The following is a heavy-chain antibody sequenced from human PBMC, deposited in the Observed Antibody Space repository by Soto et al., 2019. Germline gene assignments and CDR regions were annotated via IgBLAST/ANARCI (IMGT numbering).Heavy chain of an antibody. V-gene: IGHV2-5*02. CDR3: XXIPNYYXXXWFDP. Sequence: QITLKESGPPLVKPTQTLTLTCTFSGFSLTTRGVGVGWIRQPPGKALECLALIYWDDDKRYSPSLQSRLSITKDXXXXXXXXXXXXXXPXXXXXXXXXXIPNYYXXXWFDPWGQGTLVSVSS. J-gene: IGHJ5*02. CDR1: GFSLTTRGVG. D-gene: IGHD3-10*01. CDR2: IYWDDDK.